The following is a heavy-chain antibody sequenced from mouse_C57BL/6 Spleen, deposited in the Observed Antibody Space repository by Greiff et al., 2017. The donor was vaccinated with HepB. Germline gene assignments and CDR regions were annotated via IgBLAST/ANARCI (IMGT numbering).Heavy chain of an antibody. D-gene: IGHD2-4*01. CDR2: ISSGGSYT. Sequence: EVQLVESGGDLVKPGGSLKLSCAASGFTFSSYGMSWVRQTPDKRLEWVATISSGGSYTYYPDSVKGRFTISRDNAKNTLYLQMSSLKSEDTAMYYCARMGDYDGVAYWGQGTLVTVSA. V-gene: IGHV5-6*01. CDR3: ARMGDYDGVAY. J-gene: IGHJ3*01. CDR1: GFTFSSYG.